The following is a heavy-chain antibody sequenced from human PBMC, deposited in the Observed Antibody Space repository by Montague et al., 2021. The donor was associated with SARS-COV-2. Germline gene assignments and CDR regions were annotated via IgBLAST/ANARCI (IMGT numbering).Heavy chain of an antibody. Sequence: SETLSLTCSVSGGSISGHYWSWIRQPPGKGLEWIGNFDHSGDTKYNPSLKSRVTISVDTSKTQFSLKLNSVTAADTAVYYCARTQNICFIANCVNYFDLWGLGALVSVSS. CDR1: GGSISGHY. CDR2: FDHSGDT. CDR3: ARTQNICFIANCVNYFDL. J-gene: IGHJ4*02. D-gene: IGHD1-1*01. V-gene: IGHV4-59*11.